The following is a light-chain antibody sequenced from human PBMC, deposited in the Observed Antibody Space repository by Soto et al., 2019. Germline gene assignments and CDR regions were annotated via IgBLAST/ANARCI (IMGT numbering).Light chain of an antibody. CDR3: HQDNSFPYT. V-gene: IGKV1-12*01. Sequence: DIQMTQSPSSVCASVGDRVTITYRASQGIISWLAWYQQKPGKAPKLLIYAASSLQSGVPSRFSGSGSGTDFTLAISSLQPEDFATYYCHQDNSFPYTFGQGTKLEIK. CDR2: AAS. CDR1: QGIISW. J-gene: IGKJ2*01.